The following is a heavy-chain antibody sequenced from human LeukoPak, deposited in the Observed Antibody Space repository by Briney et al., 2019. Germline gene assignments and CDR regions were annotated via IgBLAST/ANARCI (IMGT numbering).Heavy chain of an antibody. V-gene: IGHV4-59*12. Sequence: PSETLSLTCSVSGGPISSYYWSWIRHPPGKGLEWIGYIYYSGSTNYNPSLKSRVTISVDTSKNQSSLKLSSVTAADTAVYYCASGRRISAANWFDPWGQGTLVTVS. CDR3: ASGRRISAANWFDP. CDR1: GGPISSYY. CDR2: IYYSGST. J-gene: IGHJ5*02. D-gene: IGHD6-13*01.